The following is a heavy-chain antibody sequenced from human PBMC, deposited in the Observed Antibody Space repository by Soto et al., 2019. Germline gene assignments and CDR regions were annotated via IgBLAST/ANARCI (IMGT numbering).Heavy chain of an antibody. D-gene: IGHD2-21*01. J-gene: IGHJ6*02. Sequence: GESLKISCQGSGYSFTSYWIGWVRQMPGKGLEWMGIIYPGDSDTRYSPSFQGQVTISADKSISTAYLQWSSLKASDTAMYYCARLSHSPYYYYGMDVWGQGTTVTGSS. V-gene: IGHV5-51*01. CDR1: GYSFTSYW. CDR2: IYPGDSDT. CDR3: ARLSHSPYYYYGMDV.